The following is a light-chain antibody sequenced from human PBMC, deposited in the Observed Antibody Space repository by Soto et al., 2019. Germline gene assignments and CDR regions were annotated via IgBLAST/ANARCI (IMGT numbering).Light chain of an antibody. V-gene: IGLV2-14*03. CDR3: SSYTTSNTRQIV. J-gene: IGLJ1*01. Sequence: QSVLTQPASGSGFPGRSISISCTGTSSDVGGYNYVSWYQHHPGKAPELIIYDVTNRPSGVSNPFSGSKSGNTASLTISGLQPEDEADYYCSSYTTSNTRQIVFGTGTKVTVL. CDR2: DVT. CDR1: SSDVGGYNY.